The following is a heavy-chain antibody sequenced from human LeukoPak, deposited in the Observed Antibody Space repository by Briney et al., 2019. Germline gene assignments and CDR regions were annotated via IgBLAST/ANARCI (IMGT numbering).Heavy chain of an antibody. J-gene: IGHJ4*02. CDR2: ISGSGGST. D-gene: IGHD2-2*01. CDR1: GFTFSSYA. CDR3: AKVVVPAAMDPFDY. V-gene: IGHV3-23*01. Sequence: LSGGSLRLSCAASGFTFSSYAMSWVRQAPGKGLEWVSAISGSGGSTYYADSVKGRFTISGDNSKNTLYLQMNSLRAEDTAVYYCAKVVVPAAMDPFDYWGQGTLVTVSS.